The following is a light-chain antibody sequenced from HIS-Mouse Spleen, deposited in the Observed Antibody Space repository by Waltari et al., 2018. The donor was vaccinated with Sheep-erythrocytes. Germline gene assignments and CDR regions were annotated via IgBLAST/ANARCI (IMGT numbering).Light chain of an antibody. CDR1: ALPKNY. CDR3: YSTDSSGNHWV. CDR2: EDS. J-gene: IGLJ3*02. V-gene: IGLV3-10*01. Sequence: SYELTHPPSASVSPGQTARINCSGDALPKNYAYWYQQKSGQAPVLVIYEDSKRPSGIPERFSGSTSGTMATLTISGAQVEDEADYYCYSTDSSGNHWVFGGGTKLTVL.